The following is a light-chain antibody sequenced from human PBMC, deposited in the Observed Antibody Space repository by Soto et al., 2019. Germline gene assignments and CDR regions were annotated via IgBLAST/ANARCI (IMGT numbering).Light chain of an antibody. CDR1: SSNIGGGYD. J-gene: IGLJ1*01. CDR2: DDN. CDR3: GAWDASLNAYG. Sequence: QSVLTQPPSVSGAPGQRVTISCTGNSSNIGGGYDVNWYQQLPGTAPKLLIYDDNKRPSGIPARFSGSKSGTSATLGITGLETGDEADYYRGAWDASLNAYGFGSRTKVIDL. V-gene: IGLV1-51*01.